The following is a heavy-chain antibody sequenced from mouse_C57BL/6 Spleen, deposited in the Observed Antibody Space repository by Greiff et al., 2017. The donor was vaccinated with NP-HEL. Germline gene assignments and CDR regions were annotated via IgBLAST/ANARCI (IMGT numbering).Heavy chain of an antibody. Sequence: VQLQQPGAELVRPGSSVKLSCKASGYTFTSYWMHWVKQRPIQGLEWIGNIDPSDSETHYNQKFKDKATLTVDKSSSTAYMQLSSLTSEDSAVYYCARRDWDWYFDVWGTGTTVTVSS. J-gene: IGHJ1*03. CDR2: IDPSDSET. D-gene: IGHD4-1*01. CDR1: GYTFTSYW. V-gene: IGHV1-52*01. CDR3: ARRDWDWYFDV.